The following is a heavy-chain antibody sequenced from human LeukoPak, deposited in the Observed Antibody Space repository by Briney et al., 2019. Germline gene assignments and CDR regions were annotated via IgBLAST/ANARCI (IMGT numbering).Heavy chain of an antibody. D-gene: IGHD2-15*01. CDR3: ARDRGGAVTAYSDAFDV. CDR2: ALYRSQWQR. J-gene: IGHJ3*01. CDR1: VDSVSSNSAA. Sequence: SQTFSLTCAISVDSVSSNSAASNWIRQTPSRGLEWLGRALYRSQWQRDYAVSVRSRIAVNPDTSKNQFSLQLDSLTPEDTAVYYCARDRGGAVTAYSDAFDVWSQGTMVTVSS. V-gene: IGHV6-1*01.